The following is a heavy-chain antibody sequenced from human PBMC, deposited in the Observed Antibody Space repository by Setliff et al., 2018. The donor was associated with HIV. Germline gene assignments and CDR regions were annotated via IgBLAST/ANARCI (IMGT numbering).Heavy chain of an antibody. Sequence: GESLKISCKGSGYFFLDSWIGWVRQMPGKGLEWMGIVYPDDSDSRYSPSFQGQVTISADKSVSTAYLQWSSLKASDTAMYYCARQAVDCSGGTCYSTSAFDYWGQGTLVTV. J-gene: IGHJ4*02. V-gene: IGHV5-51*01. D-gene: IGHD2-15*01. CDR1: GYFFLDSW. CDR3: ARQAVDCSGGTCYSTSAFDY. CDR2: VYPDDSDS.